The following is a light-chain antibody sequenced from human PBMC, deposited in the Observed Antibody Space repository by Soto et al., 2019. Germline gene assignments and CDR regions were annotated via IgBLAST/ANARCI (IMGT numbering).Light chain of an antibody. CDR2: GVK. V-gene: IGLV2-14*01. CDR1: GRDIGAYDY. J-gene: IGLJ1*01. CDR3: SSYTSSSTDV. Sequence: QSVLTQPASVSGSPGQSITISCTGSGRDIGAYDYVSWYQQHPGKAPKLLIYGVKNRPSGVSNRFSGSKSGNTASLTISGLQAEDEADYYCSSYTSSSTDVFGTGTKVTVL.